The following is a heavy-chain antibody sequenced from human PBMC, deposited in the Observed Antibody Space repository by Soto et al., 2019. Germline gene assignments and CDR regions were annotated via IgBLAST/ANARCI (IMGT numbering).Heavy chain of an antibody. J-gene: IGHJ4*02. Sequence: SETLSLTCSVFGASFRNYYWGCIRQSPGKGLEWIGYVYHSGSTNYNPSLKSRLTISLDTSKKQFSLKLTSLTAADTGVYFCARGGTNWSLDYWGQGAPVTVSS. CDR3: ARGGTNWSLDY. CDR1: GASFRNYY. V-gene: IGHV4-59*01. D-gene: IGHD7-27*01. CDR2: VYHSGST.